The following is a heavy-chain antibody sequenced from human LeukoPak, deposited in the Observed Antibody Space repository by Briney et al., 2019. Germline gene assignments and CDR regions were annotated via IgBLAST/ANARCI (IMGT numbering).Heavy chain of an antibody. J-gene: IGHJ4*02. V-gene: IGHV3-7*01. CDR1: GFTFSSYW. D-gene: IGHD6-6*01. CDR3: AGAVSPWGQLVGY. CDR2: IKQDGSEK. Sequence: PGGSLRLSCAASGFTFSSYWVSWVRQAPGKGLEWVANIKQDGSEKYYVDSVKGRFTISRDNAKSSMYLQMNSLRAEDTAVYYCAGAVSPWGQLVGYWGQGTLVTVSS.